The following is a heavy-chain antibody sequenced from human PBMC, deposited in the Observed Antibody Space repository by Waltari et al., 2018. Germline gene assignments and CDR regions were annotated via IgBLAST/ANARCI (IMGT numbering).Heavy chain of an antibody. CDR2: IKQDGSEK. CDR3: TRGGSMVRGGSIY. Sequence: EVQLGESGGGLVQPGGSLRLPCAASGFTFRRSWMNWVRQAPGKGLEWVATIKQDGSEKDYVDSVNGRFTISRDNAKNSLFLQMSSLRAEDTAVYYCTRGGSMVRGGSIYWGQGTLVTVSS. V-gene: IGHV3-7*01. CDR1: GFTFRRSW. J-gene: IGHJ4*02. D-gene: IGHD3-10*01.